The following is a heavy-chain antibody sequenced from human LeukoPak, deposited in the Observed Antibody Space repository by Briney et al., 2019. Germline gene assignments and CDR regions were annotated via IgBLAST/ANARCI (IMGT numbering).Heavy chain of an antibody. CDR1: GVSISTSVFY. Sequence: PSETLSLTCSVSGVSISTSVFYWGWIRQPPGKGLEWIGSIYHSGTTYYNPSLKSRVTISVDTPKNQFSLKLSSVSAADTAVYYCARILSSGWFRYVDYWGQGILVTVSS. V-gene: IGHV4-39*07. J-gene: IGHJ4*02. CDR2: IYHSGTT. D-gene: IGHD6-19*01. CDR3: ARILSSGWFRYVDY.